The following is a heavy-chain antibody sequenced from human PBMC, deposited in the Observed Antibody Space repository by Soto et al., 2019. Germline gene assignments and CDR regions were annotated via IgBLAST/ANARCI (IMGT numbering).Heavy chain of an antibody. CDR3: AREGQVGALHWFDP. CDR2: IIPIFGAA. V-gene: IGHV1-69*01. CDR1: GDTFSTYG. J-gene: IGHJ5*02. Sequence: QVQLVQSGAEVKKPGSSVKVSCKASGDTFSTYGFSWVRQAPGQGLEWMGGIIPIFGAANYAQKFQGRVSITADESTSTAYMELSSLRSEDTAVYYCAREGQVGALHWFDPCGQGTLVTVSS. D-gene: IGHD1-26*01.